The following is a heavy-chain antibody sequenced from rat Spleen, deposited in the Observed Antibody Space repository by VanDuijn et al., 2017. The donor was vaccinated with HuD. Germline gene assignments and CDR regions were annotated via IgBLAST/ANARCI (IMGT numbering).Heavy chain of an antibody. CDR2: ISYSGSP. J-gene: IGHJ1*01. CDR3: ARRGNSVYWNFDF. D-gene: IGHD4-4*01. CDR1: GYSITRSY. V-gene: IGHV3-1*01. Sequence: EVQLQESGPGLVKPSQSLSLTCSVTGYSITRSYRWSWIRKFPGNKLEWIGHISYSGSPSYSPSLKGRISITRDTSKNQFFLQLNSVTTEDTATYYCARRGNSVYWNFDFWGPGTMVTVSS.